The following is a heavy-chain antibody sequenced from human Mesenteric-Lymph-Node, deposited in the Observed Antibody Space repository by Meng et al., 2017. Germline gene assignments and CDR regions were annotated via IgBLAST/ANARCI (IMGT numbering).Heavy chain of an antibody. CDR2: IYYSGST. D-gene: IGHD3-22*01. CDR1: GYSISSTNW. Sequence: QVQLQESGPGLWKPSDTLSLTCAVSGYSISSTNWWGWIRQPPGKGLEWIGYIYYSGSTSYNPSLKSRVTMSVDTSKNQFSLNLNSVTAVDTAVYYCARNVPGTSAYYDWGQGTLVTVSS. V-gene: IGHV4-28*01. J-gene: IGHJ4*02. CDR3: ARNVPGTSAYYD.